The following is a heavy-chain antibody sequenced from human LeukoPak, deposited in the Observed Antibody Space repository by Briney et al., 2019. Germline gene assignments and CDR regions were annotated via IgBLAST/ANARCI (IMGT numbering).Heavy chain of an antibody. D-gene: IGHD3-9*01. Sequence: PLASVKVSCKASGGTFSNYAINWVRQAPGQGLEWMGGITPLFGTAKYAQKFQGRVTIIADESTSTAYMELSSLRSEDTAVYYCARVDYDILTGYYYYYYYGMDVWGQGTTVTVSS. CDR2: ITPLFGTA. CDR3: ARVDYDILTGYYYYYYYGMDV. J-gene: IGHJ6*02. V-gene: IGHV1-69*13. CDR1: GGTFSNYA.